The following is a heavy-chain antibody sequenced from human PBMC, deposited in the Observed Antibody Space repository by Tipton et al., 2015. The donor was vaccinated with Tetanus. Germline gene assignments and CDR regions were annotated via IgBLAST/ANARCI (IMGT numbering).Heavy chain of an antibody. J-gene: IGHJ4*02. CDR2: IYYSGST. CDR3: ARVSSSWLDY. Sequence: LRLSCTVSGGSISSSSYYWGWIRQPPGKGLEWIGSIYYSGSTYYNPSLKSRVTISVDKSKNQFSLKLSSVTATDTAVYYCARVSSSWLDYWGQGTLVTVSS. D-gene: IGHD6-13*01. V-gene: IGHV4-39*07. CDR1: GGSISSSSYY.